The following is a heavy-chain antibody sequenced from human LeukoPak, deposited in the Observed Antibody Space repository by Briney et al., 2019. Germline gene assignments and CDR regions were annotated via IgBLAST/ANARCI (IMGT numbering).Heavy chain of an antibody. J-gene: IGHJ4*02. CDR1: GGSFSGYY. Sequence: SETLSLTCAVYGGSFSGYYWSWIRQPPGKGLEWIGEINHSGSTNYNPSLKSRVTISVDTSKNQFSLKLSSVTAADTAVYYCERSSQRWLQRAFDYWGQGTLVTVSS. V-gene: IGHV4-34*01. CDR3: ERSSQRWLQRAFDY. D-gene: IGHD5-24*01. CDR2: INHSGST.